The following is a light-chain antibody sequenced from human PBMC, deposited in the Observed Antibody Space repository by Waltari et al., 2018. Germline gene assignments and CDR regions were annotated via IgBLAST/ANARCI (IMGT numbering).Light chain of an antibody. V-gene: IGLV2-14*03. J-gene: IGLJ2*01. CDR3: SSYAPSSTV. CDR2: DVS. CDR1: SSDIGGYNY. Sequence: QSALTQPASVSGSPGQSITISCTGTSSDIGGYNYVSLYQQHPGKAPKLMIYDVSKRPSGVSDRFSGSKSGNTASLTISGLQAEDEADYYCSSYAPSSTVFGGGTKLTVL.